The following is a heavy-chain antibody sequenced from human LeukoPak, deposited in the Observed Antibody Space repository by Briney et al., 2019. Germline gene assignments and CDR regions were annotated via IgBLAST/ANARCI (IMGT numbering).Heavy chain of an antibody. J-gene: IGHJ4*02. D-gene: IGHD4-17*01. V-gene: IGHV4-34*01. Sequence: KTSETLSLTCAVYGGSFSGYYWSWIRQPPGKGLEWIGEINHSGSTNYNPSLKSRVTISVDTSKNQFSLKLSSVTAADTAVYYCRYGDYGHWADYWGQGTLVTVSS. CDR1: GGSFSGYY. CDR2: INHSGST. CDR3: RYGDYGHWADY.